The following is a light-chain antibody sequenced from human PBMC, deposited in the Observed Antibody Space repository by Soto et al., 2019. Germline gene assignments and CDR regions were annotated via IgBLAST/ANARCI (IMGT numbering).Light chain of an antibody. J-gene: IGKJ5*01. Sequence: DIQMTQSPSSLSASVGDSVTITCRASESIRDYLNWYQQKPGKAHNLLIYAASSLQSGVPSRFSGGGSGTDFTLTISSLQPEEFATYYCQQSYNIPRTFGQGTRLEIK. CDR2: AAS. V-gene: IGKV1-39*01. CDR3: QQSYNIPRT. CDR1: ESIRDY.